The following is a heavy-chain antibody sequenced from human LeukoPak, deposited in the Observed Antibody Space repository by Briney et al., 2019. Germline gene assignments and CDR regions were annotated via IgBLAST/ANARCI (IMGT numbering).Heavy chain of an antibody. D-gene: IGHD3-3*01. V-gene: IGHV3-74*01. CDR1: GFTFSSYW. Sequence: PVGSLRLSCAASGFTFSSYWMHWVRQAPGKGLVWVSRINSDGSSTSYADSVKGRFTISRDNAKNTLYLQMNSLRAEDTAVYYCARENDFWSGVNFDYWGQGTLVTVSS. J-gene: IGHJ4*02. CDR2: INSDGSST. CDR3: ARENDFWSGVNFDY.